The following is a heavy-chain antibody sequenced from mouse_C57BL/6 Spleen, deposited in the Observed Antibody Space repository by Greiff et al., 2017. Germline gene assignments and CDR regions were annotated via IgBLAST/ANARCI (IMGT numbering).Heavy chain of an antibody. V-gene: IGHV1-59*01. J-gene: IGHJ4*01. Sequence: QVQLKQPGAELVRPGTSVKLSCKASGYTFTSYWMHWVKQRPGQGLEWIGVIDPSDSYTNYNQKFKGKATLTVDTSSSTAYMQLSSLTSEDSAVYYCARSTTVVATDAMDYWGQGTSVTVSS. D-gene: IGHD1-1*01. CDR3: ARSTTVVATDAMDY. CDR1: GYTFTSYW. CDR2: IDPSDSYT.